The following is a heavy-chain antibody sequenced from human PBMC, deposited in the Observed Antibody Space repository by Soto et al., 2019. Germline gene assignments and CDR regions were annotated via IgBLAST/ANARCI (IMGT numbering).Heavy chain of an antibody. V-gene: IGHV1-46*01. CDR3: ARDLAAAAY. D-gene: IGHD6-13*01. CDR1: GYIFTNYY. J-gene: IGHJ4*02. CDR2: INPLPTSGST. Sequence: QVQVVQSGAEVKKPGASVKVSCKASGYIFTNYYIHWVRQAPGQGLEWMAIINPLPTSGSTNYAQKFQGRVTVTRDTSTSTVYMELSSLRSEDTAIYYCARDLAAAAYWGQGTLVTVSS.